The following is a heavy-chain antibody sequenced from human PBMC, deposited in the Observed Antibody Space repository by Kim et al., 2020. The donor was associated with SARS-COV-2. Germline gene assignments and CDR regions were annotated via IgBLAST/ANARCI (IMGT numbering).Heavy chain of an antibody. CDR1: GFTFSSYT. V-gene: IGHV3-21*01. CDR2: ITSSGTYI. Sequence: GGSLRLSCVASGFTFSSYTMNWVRQAPGKGLEWVSCITSSGTYIYYADSVKGRFTISRDNAKNSLYLQMNSLRADDTAVYYCARGQGGSYPAWYFDLWGRGTLGTVSS. D-gene: IGHD1-26*01. CDR3: ARGQGGSYPAWYFDL. J-gene: IGHJ2*01.